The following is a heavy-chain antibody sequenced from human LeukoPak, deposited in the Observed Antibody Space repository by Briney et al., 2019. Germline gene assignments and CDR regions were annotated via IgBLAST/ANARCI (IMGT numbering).Heavy chain of an antibody. CDR2: INPNSGGT. Sequence: ASVKVSCKASGYIFTGYYMHWVRQAPGQGPEWMGWINPNSGGTHFAQKFQGRVTMTRDTSISTVYMELSRLRSDDTAVYYCARDFSYYEICSGYQAPAYYFDYWGQGAQVTVSS. CDR3: ARDFSYYEICSGYQAPAYYFDY. D-gene: IGHD3-3*01. CDR1: GYIFTGYY. V-gene: IGHV1-2*02. J-gene: IGHJ4*02.